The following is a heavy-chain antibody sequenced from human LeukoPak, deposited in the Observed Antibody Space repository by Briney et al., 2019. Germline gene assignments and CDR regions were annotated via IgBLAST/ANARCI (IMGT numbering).Heavy chain of an antibody. Sequence: PSETLSLTCTVSGGAISGYYWSWIRQPPGKGLEWIGYIYYSGSTNYNPSLKSRVTISVDTSKNQFSLKLSSVTAADTAVYYCARVHYYGSGSYQYNWFDPWGQGTLVTVSS. CDR1: GGAISGYY. CDR2: IYYSGST. CDR3: ARVHYYGSGSYQYNWFDP. V-gene: IGHV4-59*01. D-gene: IGHD3-10*01. J-gene: IGHJ5*02.